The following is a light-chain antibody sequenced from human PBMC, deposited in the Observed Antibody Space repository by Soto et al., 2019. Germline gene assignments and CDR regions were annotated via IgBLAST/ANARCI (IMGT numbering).Light chain of an antibody. CDR3: QQYNSYHFS. CDR2: DAY. J-gene: IGKJ2*01. Sequence: DIQMTQSPSTLSASAGDRVTITCRASQSISNWLAWYQQKPGKAPKLLIYDAYNLKSGVPSRFSGSGSGTEFTLAISGLQPVYFATYYGQQYNSYHFSFGRGTKLEIK. V-gene: IGKV1-5*01. CDR1: QSISNW.